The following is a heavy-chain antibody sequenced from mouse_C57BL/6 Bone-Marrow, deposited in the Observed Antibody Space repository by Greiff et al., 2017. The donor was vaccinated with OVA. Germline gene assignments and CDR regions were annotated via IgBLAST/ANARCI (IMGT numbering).Heavy chain of an antibody. CDR3: ARPGNYFAWFAY. J-gene: IGHJ3*01. CDR2: ILPGSGST. D-gene: IGHD2-1*01. V-gene: IGHV1-9*01. Sequence: VKLMESGAELMKPGASVKLSCKATGYTFTGYWIEWVKQRPGHGLEWIGEILPGSGSTNYNEKFKGKATFTADTSSNKAYMQLSSLTTDDSAIYYCARPGNYFAWFAYWGQGTLVTVSA. CDR1: GYTFTGYW.